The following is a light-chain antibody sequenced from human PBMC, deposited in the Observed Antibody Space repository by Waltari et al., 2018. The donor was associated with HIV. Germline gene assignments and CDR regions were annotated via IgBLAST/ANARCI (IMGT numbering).Light chain of an antibody. Sequence: QSVLTQPPSASGTPGQRVTISCSGSSSNIGSKYVYWYQQLTGTAPKLLIYRNNQLPSGFPDRFSGSKSGTSASLAISGLRSEDEADYYCAAWDDSLSVVYVFGTGTKVTVL. CDR2: RNN. CDR3: AAWDDSLSVVYV. J-gene: IGLJ1*01. CDR1: SSNIGSKY. V-gene: IGLV1-47*01.